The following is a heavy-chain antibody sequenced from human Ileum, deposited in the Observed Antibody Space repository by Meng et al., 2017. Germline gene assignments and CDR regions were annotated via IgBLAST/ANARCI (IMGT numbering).Heavy chain of an antibody. CDR2: TYYSGTT. J-gene: IGHJ4*02. CDR1: GGSISGSY. V-gene: IGHV4-59*08. Sequence: QVQLQVSGPGLVKPSETLSLTCTVSGGSISGSYWSWIRQFPGKGREWIGYTYYSGTTNSNPSLRGRVTMSVDTSRAQFFLKLTSVTAADTAIYYCARGKAIPDFWGQGTLVTVSS. D-gene: IGHD2-2*02. CDR3: ARGKAIPDF.